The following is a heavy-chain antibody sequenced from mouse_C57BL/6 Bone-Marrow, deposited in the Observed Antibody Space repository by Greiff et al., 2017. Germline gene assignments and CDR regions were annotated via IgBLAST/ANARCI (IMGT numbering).Heavy chain of an antibody. CDR3: SRAWYGSSRYAMDY. V-gene: IGHV1-55*01. D-gene: IGHD1-1*01. Sequence: QVQLQQPGAELVKPGASVKMSCKASGYTFTSYWITWVKQRPGQGLEWLGDIYPGSGSTNYNEKFKSKATLTVDTSSSTASMQLSSLTSEASAVYYCSRAWYGSSRYAMDYWGQGTSVTVSS. J-gene: IGHJ4*01. CDR1: GYTFTSYW. CDR2: IYPGSGST.